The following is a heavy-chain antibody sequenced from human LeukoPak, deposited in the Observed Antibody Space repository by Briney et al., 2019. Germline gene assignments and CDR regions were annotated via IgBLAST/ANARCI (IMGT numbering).Heavy chain of an antibody. V-gene: IGHV1-46*01. CDR1: GYTFTNYY. D-gene: IGHD3-22*01. J-gene: IGHJ3*02. Sequence: ASVKVSCKASGYTFTNYYIHWVRQAPGQGLEWMGIINPSGGSTTYAQKFQGRVTITRDTPTSTVYMVLSSLRSEDTAVYYCARERGAYYYDSSAYFDIWGQGTMVTVSS. CDR3: ARERGAYYYDSSAYFDI. CDR2: INPSGGST.